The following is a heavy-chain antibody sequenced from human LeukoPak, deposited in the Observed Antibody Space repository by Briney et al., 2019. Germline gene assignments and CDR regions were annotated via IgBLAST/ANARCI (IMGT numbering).Heavy chain of an antibody. CDR2: INPSGGST. V-gene: IGHV1-46*01. CDR3: AGSSGWYSSFDY. CDR1: GYTFTSYY. D-gene: IGHD6-19*01. Sequence: ASVKVSCKASGYTFTSYYMHLVRQAPGQGLEWMGIINPSGGSTSYAQKFQGRVTMTRDTSTSTVYMELSSLRSEDTAVYYCAGSSGWYSSFDYWGQGTLVTVSS. J-gene: IGHJ4*02.